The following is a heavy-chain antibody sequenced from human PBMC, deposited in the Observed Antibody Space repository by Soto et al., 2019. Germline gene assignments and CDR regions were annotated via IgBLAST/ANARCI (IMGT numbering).Heavy chain of an antibody. CDR3: ILDCSTSCYPPNWFDP. CDR1: GFTFGDYA. J-gene: IGHJ5*02. Sequence: GGSLSLSCTASGFTFGDYAMSWFRQAPVKGREWVGFIRSKAYGGTKEYAASVKGRFTISRDDSKSIAYLQMNSLKTEDTAVYYCILDCSTSCYPPNWFDPWGQGTLVTVSS. D-gene: IGHD2-2*01. CDR2: IRSKAYGGTK. V-gene: IGHV3-49*03.